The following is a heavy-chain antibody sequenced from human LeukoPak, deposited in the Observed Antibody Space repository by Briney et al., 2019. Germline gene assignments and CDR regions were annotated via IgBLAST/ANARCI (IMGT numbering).Heavy chain of an antibody. Sequence: GGSLRLSCTASGITVSSNDMCWVRQAPGKGLEWISLIYSGGRTDYADSVKGRFTISRDNSKNMVYLQMNSLRGDDTAVYYCAGVLRGAFDIWGQGKMVAVSS. CDR3: AGVLRGAFDI. CDR1: GITVSSND. J-gene: IGHJ3*02. CDR2: IYSGGRT. V-gene: IGHV3-53*01.